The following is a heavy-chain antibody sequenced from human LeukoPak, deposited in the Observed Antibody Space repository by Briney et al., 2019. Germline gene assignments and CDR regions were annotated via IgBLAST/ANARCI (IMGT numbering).Heavy chain of an antibody. J-gene: IGHJ4*02. CDR3: AKDGYYYDSSGYYYWDY. CDR2: ISSSSSTI. CDR1: GFTFSSYS. Sequence: GGSLRLSCAASGFTFSSYSMNWVRQAPGKGLEWVSYISSSSSTIYYADSVKGRFTISRDNSKNTLYLQMNSLRAEDTAVYYCAKDGYYYDSSGYYYWDYWGQGTLVTVSS. V-gene: IGHV3-48*01. D-gene: IGHD3-22*01.